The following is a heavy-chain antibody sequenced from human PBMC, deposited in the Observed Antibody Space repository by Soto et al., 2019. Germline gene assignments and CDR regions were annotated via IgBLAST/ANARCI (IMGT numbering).Heavy chain of an antibody. J-gene: IGHJ4*02. CDR1: GGIFSTYA. Sequence: QVQLVQSGAEVKKPGSSVKVSCKASGGIFSTYAISWLRQALGQGLEWMGGIIPIFGTLNYAQRFQGRVTITADESTSTAYMELSRLRSEDTAVYYCARDRDYYGSGNYYNRIDFWGQGTLVTVSS. V-gene: IGHV1-69*01. CDR3: ARDRDYYGSGNYYNRIDF. D-gene: IGHD3-10*01. CDR2: IIPIFGTL.